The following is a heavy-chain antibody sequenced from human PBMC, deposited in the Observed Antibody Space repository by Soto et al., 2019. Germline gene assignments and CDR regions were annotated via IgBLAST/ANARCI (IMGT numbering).Heavy chain of an antibody. CDR1: GGSISSGDYY. CDR3: ARTPGGAPADYYFDY. J-gene: IGHJ4*02. V-gene: IGHV4-31*03. D-gene: IGHD4-17*01. Sequence: QVRLQESGPGLVKPSKTLSLTCTVSGGSISSGDYYWSWIRHHPGGGLEWIGYSHYSGNTYYDPSLKSRLTMSVDTSKNQFSLNLSSVTAADTAVYYCARTPGGAPADYYFDYWGLGTLVTVSS. CDR2: SHYSGNT.